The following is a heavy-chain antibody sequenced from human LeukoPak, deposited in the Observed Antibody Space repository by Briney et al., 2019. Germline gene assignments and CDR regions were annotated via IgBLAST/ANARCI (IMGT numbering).Heavy chain of an antibody. J-gene: IGHJ4*02. CDR2: ISYDGSNK. CDR3: AKITPGGPRSYYY. Sequence: PGGSLRLSCAASGFTFSSYAMHWVRQTPGKGLEWVAVISYDGSNKYYADSVKGRFTISRDNSKNTLYLQMNTLRGEDTAIYYCAKITPGGPRSYYYWGQEALVTVSS. V-gene: IGHV3-30*04. D-gene: IGHD2-15*01. CDR1: GFTFSSYA.